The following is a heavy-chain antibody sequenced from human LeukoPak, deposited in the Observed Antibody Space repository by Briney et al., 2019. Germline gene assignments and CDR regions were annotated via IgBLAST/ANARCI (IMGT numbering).Heavy chain of an antibody. CDR1: GFSLSPSGMC. Sequence: ESGPALVKPPQTLTLTCTFSGFSLSPSGMCVSWIHQPPGKALEWLALIDWDDDKYYSTSLKTRLTLSKDTSKNQVVLTMTNMDPVGTATYYCARMRYYYGSIDPWGQGTLVTVSS. CDR3: ARMRYYYGSIDP. V-gene: IGHV2-70*01. CDR2: IDWDDDK. D-gene: IGHD3-10*01. J-gene: IGHJ5*02.